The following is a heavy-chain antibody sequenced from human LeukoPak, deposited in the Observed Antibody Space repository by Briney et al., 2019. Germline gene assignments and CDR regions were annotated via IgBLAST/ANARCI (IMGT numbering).Heavy chain of an antibody. CDR3: ARLSLLAYCGGDCYPYFDY. CDR2: IYYSGST. J-gene: IGHJ4*02. CDR1: GISISSSNSY. V-gene: IGHV4-39*01. D-gene: IGHD2-21*02. Sequence: KPSETLSLTCTVSGISISSSNSYWGWIRQPPGKGLEWIGSIYYSGSTYYNPSLKSRVTISVDTSKNQFSLKLSSVTAADTAVYYCARLSLLAYCGGDCYPYFDYWGQGTLVTVSS.